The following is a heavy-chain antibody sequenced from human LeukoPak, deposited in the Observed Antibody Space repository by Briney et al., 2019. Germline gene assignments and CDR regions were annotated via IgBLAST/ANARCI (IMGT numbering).Heavy chain of an antibody. V-gene: IGHV1-24*01. CDR3: ATDLFSVVAATRGSNAFGI. CDR2: FDPEDGET. D-gene: IGHD2-15*01. J-gene: IGHJ3*02. CDR1: GYTLTELS. Sequence: ASVKVSCKVSGYTLTELSMHWVRQAPGKGLEWMGGFDPEDGETIYAQKFQGRVTMTEDTSTDTAYMELSSLRSEDTAVYYCATDLFSVVAATRGSNAFGIWGQGTMVTVSS.